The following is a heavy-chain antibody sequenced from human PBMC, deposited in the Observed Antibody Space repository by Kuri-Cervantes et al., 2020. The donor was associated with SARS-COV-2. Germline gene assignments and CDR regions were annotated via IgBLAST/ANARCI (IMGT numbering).Heavy chain of an antibody. V-gene: IGHV3-23*01. J-gene: IGHJ3*02. CDR3: ARRESWKGDFDI. Sequence: GESLKISCAASRFTFNKYDLIWVRQAPGKGLEWVSSVSTSGGDTNYADSLKGRFTISRDNYKNTLYLQMNSLRAEDTAVYYCARRESWKGDFDIWGQGTMVTVSS. CDR2: VSTSGGDT. D-gene: IGHD1-1*01. CDR1: RFTFNKYD.